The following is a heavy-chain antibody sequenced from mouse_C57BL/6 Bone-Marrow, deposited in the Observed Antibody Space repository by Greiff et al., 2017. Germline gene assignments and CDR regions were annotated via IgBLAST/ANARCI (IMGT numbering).Heavy chain of an antibody. D-gene: IGHD1-1*01. Sequence: VQLQQSDAELVKPGASVKISCKVSGYTFTDHTIHWMKQRPEQGLEWIGYIYPRDGSTKYNEKFKGKATLTADKSSSTAYMQLNSLTSEDSAVYFGARPSTVVATDWYFDVWGTGTTVTVSS. J-gene: IGHJ1*03. CDR2: IYPRDGST. CDR1: GYTFTDHT. CDR3: ARPSTVVATDWYFDV. V-gene: IGHV1-78*01.